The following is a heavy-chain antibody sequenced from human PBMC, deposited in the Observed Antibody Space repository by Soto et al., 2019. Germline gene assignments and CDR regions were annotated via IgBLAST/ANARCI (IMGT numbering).Heavy chain of an antibody. CDR1: GYTFISYG. CDR2: ISPYNGNT. D-gene: IGHD2-21*02. Sequence: QVQLVQSGAEMKKPGASVTVSCKASGYTFISYGISWVRQAPGHGLEWMGWISPYNGNTNFAQKFQDRVTLTTDTSTNTVYMQLRSLTSDDTAVYYCARDLRLLIWGLSDYLGQGTLVTVSS. CDR3: ARDLRLLIWGLSDY. J-gene: IGHJ4*02. V-gene: IGHV1-18*01.